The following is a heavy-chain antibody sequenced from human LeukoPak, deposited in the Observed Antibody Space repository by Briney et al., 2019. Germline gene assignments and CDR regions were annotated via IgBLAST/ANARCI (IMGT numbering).Heavy chain of an antibody. V-gene: IGHV5-51*01. CDR3: AKETDGGSYGDGAFDI. Sequence: GESLKISCKGSGYSFTSYWIGWVRQMPGKGLEWMEIIYPGDSDTRYSPSFQGQVTISADKSISTAYLQWSSLKASDTAMYYCAKETDGGSYGDGAFDIWGQGTMVTVSS. J-gene: IGHJ3*02. CDR1: GYSFTSYW. D-gene: IGHD1-26*01. CDR2: IYPGDSDT.